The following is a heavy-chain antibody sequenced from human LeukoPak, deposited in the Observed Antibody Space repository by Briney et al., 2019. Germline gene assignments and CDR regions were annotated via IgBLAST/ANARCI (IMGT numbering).Heavy chain of an antibody. Sequence: GGSLRLSCATSGFTFSPYSMNWVRQAPGRGLEWVAYISSTGNYIYYGDSFKGRFIISRDNAKNSVDLQMNSLRVEDTAMYYCVRDPGVPAAPLDYWGQGTLVAVSS. V-gene: IGHV3-21*01. CDR3: VRDPGVPAAPLDY. CDR2: ISSTGNYI. D-gene: IGHD2-2*01. J-gene: IGHJ4*02. CDR1: GFTFSPYS.